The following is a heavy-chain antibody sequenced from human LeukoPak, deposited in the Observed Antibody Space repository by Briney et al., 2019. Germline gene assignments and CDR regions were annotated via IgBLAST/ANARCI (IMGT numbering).Heavy chain of an antibody. Sequence: PSETPSLTCAVYGGSFSGYYWSWIRQPPGKGLEWIGEINHSGSTNYNPSLKSRVTISVDTSKNQFSLKLSSVTAADTAVYYCARGYYYGSGSYYYYYYYGMDVWGQGTTVTVSS. V-gene: IGHV4-34*01. J-gene: IGHJ6*02. CDR1: GGSFSGYY. D-gene: IGHD3-10*01. CDR2: INHSGST. CDR3: ARGYYYGSGSYYYYYYYGMDV.